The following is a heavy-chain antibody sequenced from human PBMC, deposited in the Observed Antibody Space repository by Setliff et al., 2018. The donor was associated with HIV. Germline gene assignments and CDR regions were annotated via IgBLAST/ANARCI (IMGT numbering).Heavy chain of an antibody. D-gene: IGHD1-1*01. CDR2: IIPIFGTT. V-gene: IGHV1-69*06. Sequence: SVKVSCKASGGTFNGYAISWVRQAPGQGLEWMGRIIPIFGTTDYAQKLQGRVTITADKSTSTAYMELSSQRSEDTAVYYCARGHGGTHRAYYYYYMDVWGKGTTVTVSS. CDR3: ARGHGGTHRAYYYYYMDV. CDR1: GGTFNGYA. J-gene: IGHJ6*03.